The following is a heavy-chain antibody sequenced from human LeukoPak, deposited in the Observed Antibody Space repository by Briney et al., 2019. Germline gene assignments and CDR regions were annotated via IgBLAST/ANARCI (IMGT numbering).Heavy chain of an antibody. CDR2: IIPIFGTA. CDR3: ARESKAISY. D-gene: IGHD3-3*01. Sequence: ASVKVSCKASGYTFSDYYMHWVRQAPGQGLEWMGGIIPIFGTANYAQKFQGRVTITTDESTSTAYMELSSLRSEDTAVYYCARESKAISYWGQGTLVTVSS. CDR1: GYTFSDYY. J-gene: IGHJ4*02. V-gene: IGHV1-69*05.